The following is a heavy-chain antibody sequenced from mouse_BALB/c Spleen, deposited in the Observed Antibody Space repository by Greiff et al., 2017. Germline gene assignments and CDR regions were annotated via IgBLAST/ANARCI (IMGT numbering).Heavy chain of an antibody. J-gene: IGHJ2*01. CDR2: INSNGGST. V-gene: IGHV5-6-2*01. CDR1: GFSFSSYY. CDR3: ARRKRGHFDY. Sequence: EVQVVESGGGLVKLGGSLKLSCAASGFSFSSYYMSWVRQTPEKRLELVAAINSNGGSTYYPDTVKGRFTISRDNAKNTLYLQMSMLKDEDTALYYCARRKRGHFDYWGQGTTLTVSS.